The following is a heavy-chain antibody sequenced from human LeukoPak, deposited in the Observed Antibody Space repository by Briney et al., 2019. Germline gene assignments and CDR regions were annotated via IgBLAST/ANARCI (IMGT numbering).Heavy chain of an antibody. D-gene: IGHD6-19*01. CDR1: GGSISSYY. Sequence: SETLSLTCTVSGGSISSYYWSWIRQSPGKGLEWIGYIFYSGSTKYNPSLKSQFTISVDTSKNQFSLKLSSVTAADTAVYYCARHAHSGWYGGNDYWGQGTLVTVSS. V-gene: IGHV4-59*08. CDR3: ARHAHSGWYGGNDY. J-gene: IGHJ4*02. CDR2: IFYSGST.